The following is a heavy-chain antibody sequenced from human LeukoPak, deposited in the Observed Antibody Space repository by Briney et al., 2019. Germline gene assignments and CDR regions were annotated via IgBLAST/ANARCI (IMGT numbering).Heavy chain of an antibody. CDR2: ISGSGGST. D-gene: IGHD2-2*02. V-gene: IGHV3-23*01. CDR1: GFTFSSYA. Sequence: PGGSLRPSCAASGFTFSSYAMSWVRQARGTGLEWVSAISGSGGSTYYADSVKGRFTISRDNSKNTLYLQMNSLRAEDTAVYYCAKLPDVYPDYWGQGTLVTVSS. J-gene: IGHJ4*02. CDR3: AKLPDVYPDY.